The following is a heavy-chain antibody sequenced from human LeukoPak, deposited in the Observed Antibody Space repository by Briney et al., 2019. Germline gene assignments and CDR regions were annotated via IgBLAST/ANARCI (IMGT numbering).Heavy chain of an antibody. V-gene: IGHV3-23*01. D-gene: IGHD1-26*01. J-gene: IGHJ4*02. CDR3: VRGATPGDY. CDR1: GFTFSSYS. CDR2: ISGSGGST. Sequence: GGSLRLSCAASGFTFSSYSMNWVRQAPGKGLEWVSAISGSGGSTYYADSVKGRFTISRDNSKNTLYLQMNNLRAEDTAVYYCVRGATPGDYWGQGTLVTVSS.